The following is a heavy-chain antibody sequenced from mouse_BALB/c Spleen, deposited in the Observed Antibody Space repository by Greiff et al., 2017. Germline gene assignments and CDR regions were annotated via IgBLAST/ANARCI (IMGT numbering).Heavy chain of an antibody. CDR3: AREDYGSSYDAMDY. CDR1: GYTFTDYN. V-gene: IGHV1S135*01. Sequence: EVQGVESGPELVKPGASVKIPCKASGYTFTDYNMYWVKQSHGKSLEWIGYIDPYNGGTSYNQKFKGKATLTVDKSSSTAFMHLNSLTSEDSAVYYCAREDYGSSYDAMDYWGQGTSVTVSS. D-gene: IGHD1-1*01. J-gene: IGHJ4*01. CDR2: IDPYNGGT.